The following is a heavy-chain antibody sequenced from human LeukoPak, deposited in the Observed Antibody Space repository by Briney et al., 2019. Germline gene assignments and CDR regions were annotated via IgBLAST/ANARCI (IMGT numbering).Heavy chain of an antibody. D-gene: IGHD3-3*01. CDR3: ARGPTYYDFWSGDDPYYYYGMDV. CDR1: GGSLRRTGYC. V-gene: IGHV4-34*01. Sequence: SETLSLTCTVSGGSLRRTGYCWGWIRQPPGKGLEWIGEINHSGITNYNPSLKSRVTISVDTSKNQFSLKLSSVTAADTAVYYCARGPTYYDFWSGDDPYYYYGMDVWGQGTTVTVSS. CDR2: INHSGIT. J-gene: IGHJ6*02.